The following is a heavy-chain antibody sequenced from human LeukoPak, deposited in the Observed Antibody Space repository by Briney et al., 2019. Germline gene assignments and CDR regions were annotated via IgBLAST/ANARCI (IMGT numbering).Heavy chain of an antibody. CDR1: GFKFYSYA. CDR3: ARSPGPAAVAFDY. V-gene: IGHV3-30*04. Sequence: GGSLRLSCAASGFKFYSYAMHWVRQAPGKGPEWVASISFDGSEKYYRDSVKGRFTISRDNSKNTVSLQMNSLRPEDTAVYYCARSPGPAAVAFDYWGQGTLVTVSS. CDR2: ISFDGSEK. J-gene: IGHJ4*02. D-gene: IGHD6-13*01.